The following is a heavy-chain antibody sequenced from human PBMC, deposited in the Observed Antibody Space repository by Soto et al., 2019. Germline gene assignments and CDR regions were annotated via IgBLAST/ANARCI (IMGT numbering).Heavy chain of an antibody. Sequence: QVQLVESGEAVVQPGRSLRLSCAASGFTFSTYAIHWVREAPGKGLEWVSMISYDGTNKDNADSVRDRFSISRDNSNNIVYLHMIGLRAEDTAVYYCARGGGPYDTTSYHFWGQGTLVTVSS. CDR1: GFTFSTYA. CDR3: ARGGGPYDTTSYHF. J-gene: IGHJ4*02. V-gene: IGHV3-30-3*01. D-gene: IGHD3-22*01. CDR2: ISYDGTNK.